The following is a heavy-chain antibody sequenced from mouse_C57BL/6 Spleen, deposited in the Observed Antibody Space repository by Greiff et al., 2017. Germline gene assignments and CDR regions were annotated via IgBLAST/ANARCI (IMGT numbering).Heavy chain of an antibody. J-gene: IGHJ2*01. CDR1: GFSLTSYA. D-gene: IGHD1-1*01. V-gene: IGHV2-9-1*01. CDR2: IWTGEGT. Sequence: VQLQESGPGLVAPSQSLSITCTVSGFSLTSYAISWVRQPPGKGLEWLGVIWTGEGTNYNSALKSRLSISKDNSKSQVFLKMNSLQTDDTARYYCARMDYGSSYYFDYWGQGTTLTVSS. CDR3: ARMDYGSSYYFDY.